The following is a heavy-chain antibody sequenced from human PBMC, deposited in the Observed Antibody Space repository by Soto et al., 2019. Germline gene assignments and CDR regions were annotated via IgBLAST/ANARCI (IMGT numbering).Heavy chain of an antibody. V-gene: IGHV3-15*01. CDR3: TTKYYYDSSGYYDTHFDY. D-gene: IGHD3-22*01. J-gene: IGHJ4*02. Sequence: PGGSLRLSCAASGFTFSNAWMSWVRQAPGKGLEWVGRIKSKTDGGTTDYAAPVKGRFTISRDDSKNTLYLQMNSLKTEDTAVYYCTTKYYYDSSGYYDTHFDYWGQGTLVTVSS. CDR2: IKSKTDGGTT. CDR1: GFTFSNAW.